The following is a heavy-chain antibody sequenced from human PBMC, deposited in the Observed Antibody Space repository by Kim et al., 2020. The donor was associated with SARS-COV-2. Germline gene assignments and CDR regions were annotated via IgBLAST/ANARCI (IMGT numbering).Heavy chain of an antibody. D-gene: IGHD5-18*01. CDR1: GFPFSSYA. CDR2: ISNRESGDYP. CDR3: VRDLTYNYAY. V-gene: IGHV3-23*01. Sequence: GGSLRLSCAASGFPFSSYAMSWVRQAPGKGLEWVSTISNRESGDYPHYANSVKGRFTISSDNSKSTLYLQMNSLRAEDTAVYYCVRDLTYNYAYWGQGTLVTVSS. J-gene: IGHJ4*02.